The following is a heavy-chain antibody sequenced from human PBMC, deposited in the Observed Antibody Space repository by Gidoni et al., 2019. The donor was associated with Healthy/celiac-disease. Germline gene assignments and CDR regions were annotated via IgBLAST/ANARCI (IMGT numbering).Heavy chain of an antibody. J-gene: IGHJ3*02. CDR1: GFTFSSYS. CDR3: ARGGSRKASFPGAFDI. CDR2: ISSSSSTI. D-gene: IGHD2-15*01. Sequence: EVQLVESGGGLVQPGGSLRLSCAASGFTFSSYSMNWVRQAPGKGLEWVSYISSSSSTIYYADSVKGRFTISRDNAKNSLYLQMNSLRDEDTAVYYCARGGSRKASFPGAFDIWGQGTMVTVSS. V-gene: IGHV3-48*02.